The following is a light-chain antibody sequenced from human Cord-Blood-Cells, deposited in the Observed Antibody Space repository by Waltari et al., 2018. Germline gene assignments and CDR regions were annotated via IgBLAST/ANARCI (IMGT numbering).Light chain of an antibody. CDR3: QQYNSYPYT. CDR2: KAS. CDR1: QSSSSW. V-gene: IGKV1-5*03. Sequence: DIQMTQSPSTLSASVGDRLTITCRASQSSSSWLAWYQQKPGKAPKLLIYKASSLESGVPSRFSGSGTGTGFTLTISSLQPDDFATYYCQQYNSYPYTFSQGTKLEIK. J-gene: IGKJ2*01.